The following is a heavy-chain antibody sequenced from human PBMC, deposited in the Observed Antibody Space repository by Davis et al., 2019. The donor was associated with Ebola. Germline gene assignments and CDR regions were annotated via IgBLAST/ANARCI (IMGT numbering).Heavy chain of an antibody. CDR2: ISSSSSYI. V-gene: IGHV3-21*04. Sequence: GESLKISCAASGFTFSSYSMNWVRQAPGKGLEWVSSISSSSSYIYYADSVKGRFTISRDNAKNSLYLQMNSLRADDTAVYYCARSSGGPDYWGQGTLVTVSS. D-gene: IGHD1-26*01. CDR3: ARSSGGPDY. CDR1: GFTFSSYS. J-gene: IGHJ4*02.